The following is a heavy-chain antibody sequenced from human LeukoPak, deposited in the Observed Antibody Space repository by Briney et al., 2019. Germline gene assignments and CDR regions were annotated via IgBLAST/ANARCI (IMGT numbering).Heavy chain of an antibody. D-gene: IGHD6-13*01. CDR3: AYRKLYSSSWMGAFDI. V-gene: IGHV3-23*01. Sequence: GGSLRLSCAASVFTFSSYAMSWVRHAPGEGLEWVSAISGSGGSTYYADSVKGRFTISRDNSKNTLYLQMNSLRAEDTAAYYCAYRKLYSSSWMGAFDIWGQGTMVTVSS. CDR2: ISGSGGST. CDR1: VFTFSSYA. J-gene: IGHJ3*02.